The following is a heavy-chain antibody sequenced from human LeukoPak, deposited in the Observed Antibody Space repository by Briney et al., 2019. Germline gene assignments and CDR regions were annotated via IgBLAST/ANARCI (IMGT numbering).Heavy chain of an antibody. V-gene: IGHV4-61*05. CDR3: ARVYGSGYDFRGAFDI. D-gene: IGHD5-12*01. CDR2: IYYTGST. CDR1: GGSISSSSYY. Sequence: SETLSLTCTVSGGSISSSSYYWGWIRQPPGKGLEWIGYIYYTGSTNYNPSLKSRVTISVDTSKNQFSLKLSSVTAADTAVYYCARVYGSGYDFRGAFDIWGQGTMVTVSS. J-gene: IGHJ3*02.